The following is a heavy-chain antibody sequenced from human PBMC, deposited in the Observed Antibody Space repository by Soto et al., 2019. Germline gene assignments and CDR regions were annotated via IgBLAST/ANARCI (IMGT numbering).Heavy chain of an antibody. CDR2: IRSKANSYAT. Sequence: GGSLRLSCAASGFTFSGSAMHWVRQASGKGLEWVGRIRSKANSYATAYAASVKGRFTISRDDSKNTAYLQMNSLKTEDTAAYYCTRRAAAAAVVPYGMDVWGQGTTVTVSS. V-gene: IGHV3-73*01. J-gene: IGHJ6*02. CDR1: GFTFSGSA. CDR3: TRRAAAAAVVPYGMDV. D-gene: IGHD6-13*01.